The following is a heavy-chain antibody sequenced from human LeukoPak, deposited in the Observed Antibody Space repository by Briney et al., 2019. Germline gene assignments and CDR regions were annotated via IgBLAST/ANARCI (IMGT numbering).Heavy chain of an antibody. CDR3: AREARLRTSGCDYYYYYMDV. CDR1: GFTVSSNY. CDR2: IYSGGST. J-gene: IGHJ6*03. D-gene: IGHD6-19*01. V-gene: IGHV3-53*01. Sequence: PGGSLRLSCAASGFTVSSNYMSWVRQAPGKGLEWVSVIYSGGSTYYADSVKGRFTISRDNSKNTLYLQMNSLRAEDTAVYYCAREARLRTSGCDYYYYYMDVWGKGTTVTVPS.